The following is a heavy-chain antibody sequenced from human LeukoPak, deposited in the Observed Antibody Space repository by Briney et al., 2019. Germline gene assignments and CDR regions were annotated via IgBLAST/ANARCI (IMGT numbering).Heavy chain of an antibody. CDR3: ANREYSSSWYGSDYYYYMDV. V-gene: IGHV3-30*02. CDR2: IRYDGSNK. Sequence: PGGSLRLPCAASGFTFSSYGMHWVRQAPGKGLEWVAFIRYDGSNKYYADSVKGRFTISRDNSKNALYLQMNSLRAEDTAVYYCANREYSSSWYGSDYYYYMDVWGKGTTVTISS. CDR1: GFTFSSYG. J-gene: IGHJ6*03. D-gene: IGHD6-13*01.